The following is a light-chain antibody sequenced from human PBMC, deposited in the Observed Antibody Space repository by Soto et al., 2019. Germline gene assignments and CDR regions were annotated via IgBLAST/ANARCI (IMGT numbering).Light chain of an antibody. Sequence: QSVLAQPASVSGSPGQTISISCTGTSSDVGGYNAVSWYQHQPGKAPKLIIYEVTHRPAGVSGRFSASKSGNTASLTITGLQAEDEADYYCNSFRVNRLYVFGTGTKLTVL. V-gene: IGLV2-14*01. J-gene: IGLJ1*01. CDR1: SSDVGGYNA. CDR3: NSFRVNRLYV. CDR2: EVT.